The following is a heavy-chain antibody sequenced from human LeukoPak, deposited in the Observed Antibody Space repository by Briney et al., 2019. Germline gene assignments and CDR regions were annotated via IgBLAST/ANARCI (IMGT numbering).Heavy chain of an antibody. D-gene: IGHD1-14*01. CDR2: ISGGGGSI. CDR1: GFTFSSHA. CDR3: AKEGFRYHYYMDV. V-gene: IGHV3-23*01. Sequence: GGSLRLSCAASGFTFSSHAMSWLRQAPGKGLEWVSAISGGGGSIYYADSVRGRFTISRDNSKNTLYLQMNSLRAEDTAVYYCAKEGFRYHYYMDVWGKGTTVTVSS. J-gene: IGHJ6*03.